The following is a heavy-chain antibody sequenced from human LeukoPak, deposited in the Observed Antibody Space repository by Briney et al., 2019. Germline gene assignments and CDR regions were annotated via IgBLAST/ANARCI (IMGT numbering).Heavy chain of an antibody. CDR3: ATIPVADFWSGYGY. CDR1: GYTFTGYY. D-gene: IGHD3-3*01. Sequence: GASVKVSCKASGYTFTGYYMHWVRQAPGKGLEWMGGFDPEDGETIYAQKFQGRVTMTEDTSTDTAYMELSSLRSEDTAVYYCATIPVADFWSGYGYWGQGTLVTVSS. CDR2: FDPEDGET. V-gene: IGHV1-24*01. J-gene: IGHJ4*02.